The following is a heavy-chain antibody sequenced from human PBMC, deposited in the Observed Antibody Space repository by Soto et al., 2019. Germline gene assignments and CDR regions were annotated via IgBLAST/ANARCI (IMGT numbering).Heavy chain of an antibody. CDR3: ARDPYDSGGYAAFDI. Sequence: GGSLRLSCAASGITLSSSWMTWVRQAPGKGLEWVANIRQDGSESHYVDSVRGRFTISRDNAKNSLYLQMDGLTAEDTAVYYCARDPYDSGGYAAFDIWGRGTMVTVPS. D-gene: IGHD3-22*01. CDR1: GITLSSSW. V-gene: IGHV3-7*04. J-gene: IGHJ3*02. CDR2: IRQDGSES.